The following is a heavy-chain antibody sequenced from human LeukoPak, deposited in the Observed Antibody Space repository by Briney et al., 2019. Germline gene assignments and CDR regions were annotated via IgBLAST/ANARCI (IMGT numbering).Heavy chain of an antibody. D-gene: IGHD1-1*01. J-gene: IGHJ4*02. V-gene: IGHV3-7*03. CDR3: ARDGALNWNDEFDY. CDR2: IKQDGSEE. CDR1: GFTFSNYW. Sequence: SGGSLRLSCAASGFTFSNYWMSWVRQAPGKGLEWVANIKQDGSEEYYVDSVKGRFTISRDNAKNSLYLQMNSLRAEDTAVYYCARDGALNWNDEFDYWGQGTLVTVSS.